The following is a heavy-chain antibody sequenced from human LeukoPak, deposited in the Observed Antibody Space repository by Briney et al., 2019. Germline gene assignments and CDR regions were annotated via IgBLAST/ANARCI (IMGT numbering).Heavy chain of an antibody. CDR1: GGSFSGYY. CDR2: INHGGST. V-gene: IGHV4-34*01. J-gene: IGHJ6*02. Sequence: PSETLSLTCAVYGGSFSGYYWSWIRQPPGKGLEWIGEINHGGSTNYNPSLKSRVTISVDTSKNQFSLKLSSVTAADTAVYYCARGRYGSGSYYYYYYGMDVWGQGTTVTVSS. D-gene: IGHD3-10*01. CDR3: ARGRYGSGSYYYYYYGMDV.